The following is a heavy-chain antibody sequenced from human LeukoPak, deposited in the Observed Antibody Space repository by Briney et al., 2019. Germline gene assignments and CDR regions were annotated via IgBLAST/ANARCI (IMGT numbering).Heavy chain of an antibody. V-gene: IGHV4-34*01. CDR1: GGSFSGYY. Sequence: SETLSLTCAVYGGSFSGYYWSWIRQPPEKGLEWIGEINHSGSTNYNPSLKSRVTISVDTSKNQFSLKLSSVTAADTAVYYCARYRVRSRFDYWGQGTLVTVSS. D-gene: IGHD3-10*01. CDR2: INHSGST. CDR3: ARYRVRSRFDY. J-gene: IGHJ4*02.